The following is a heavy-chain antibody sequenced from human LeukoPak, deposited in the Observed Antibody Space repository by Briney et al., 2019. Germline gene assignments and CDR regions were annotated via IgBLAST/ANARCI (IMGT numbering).Heavy chain of an antibody. V-gene: IGHV1-2*02. CDR1: GDTFSAYY. CDR3: AGRRGYGGNWGFDS. D-gene: IGHD4-23*01. Sequence: ASVKVSCKASGDTFSAYYIHWVRQAPGQGLEWMGWSNPNSGATKSAQKFQGRVSMPRDSSINTAFMELNSLRSDDTAVYFCAGRRGYGGNWGFDSWGQGTLVTVSS. J-gene: IGHJ4*02. CDR2: SNPNSGAT.